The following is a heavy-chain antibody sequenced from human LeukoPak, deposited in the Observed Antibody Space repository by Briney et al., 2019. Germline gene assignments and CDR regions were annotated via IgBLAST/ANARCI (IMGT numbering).Heavy chain of an antibody. CDR1: GGSFSGYY. CDR2: INHSGST. J-gene: IGHJ4*02. V-gene: IGHV4-34*01. D-gene: IGHD6-13*01. CDR3: ARIAAGVRSVDY. Sequence: SETLSLTCAVYGGSFSGYYWSWIRQPPGKGLEWIGEINHSGSTNYNPSLKSRVTISVDTSKSQFSLKLSSVTAADTAVYYCARIAAGVRSVDYWGQGTLVTVSS.